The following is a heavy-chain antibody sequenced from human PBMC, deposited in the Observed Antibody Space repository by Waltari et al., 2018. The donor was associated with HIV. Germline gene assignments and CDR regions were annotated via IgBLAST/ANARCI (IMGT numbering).Heavy chain of an antibody. D-gene: IGHD4-17*01. Sequence: VQQLESGGALVEPGGSVQLSVAGPGFPFTTLAMAWVRPAPGKGPEWVSGIYGSGGRAYYSDSVRGRFTISRDDSKNTLYLQMNSLRTEDAAVYYCAKGRLTTTSFDYWGQGTLVTVSS. CDR2: IYGSGGRA. V-gene: IGHV3-23*01. CDR1: GFPFTTLA. J-gene: IGHJ4*02. CDR3: AKGRLTTTSFDY.